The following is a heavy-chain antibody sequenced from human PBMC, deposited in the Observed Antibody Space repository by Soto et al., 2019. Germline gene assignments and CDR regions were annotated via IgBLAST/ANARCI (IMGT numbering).Heavy chain of an antibody. D-gene: IGHD6-19*01. CDR3: AREGEWLVPDY. V-gene: IGHV4-59*01. CDR2: IYYSGST. J-gene: IGHJ4*02. Sequence: SETLSLTCSVSGGSISGSYWSWIRQPPGKGLEWIGYIYYSGSTNYNPSLKSRVTISVDTSKNQFSLKLSSVTAADTAEYYCAREGEWLVPDYWGQGTLVTVSS. CDR1: GGSISGSY.